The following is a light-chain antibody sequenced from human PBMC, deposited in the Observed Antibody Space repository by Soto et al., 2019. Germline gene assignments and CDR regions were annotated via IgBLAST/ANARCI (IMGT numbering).Light chain of an antibody. CDR2: GAS. Sequence: EIVLTQSPGTLSLSPGERATLSCRASQSVSSSYLAWYQQKGGQAPRLLVYGASSRATGIPDRFSGSGSGTDFTLTISRLEPEDFAVYYCQQYGSSPWTFGQGTKVEIK. J-gene: IGKJ1*01. V-gene: IGKV3-20*01. CDR1: QSVSSSY. CDR3: QQYGSSPWT.